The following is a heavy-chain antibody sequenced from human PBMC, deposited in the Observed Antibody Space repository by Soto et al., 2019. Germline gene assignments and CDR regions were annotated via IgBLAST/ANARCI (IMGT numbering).Heavy chain of an antibody. CDR2: IYYSGST. D-gene: IGHD2-15*01. CDR3: AREVGRGFDY. CDR1: GGSISSYY. Sequence: SETLSLTCTVSGGSISSYYWSWIRQPPGKGLEWIGYIYYSGSTNYNPSLKSRVTISVDTSKNQFSLKLSSVTAADTAVYYCAREVGRGFDYWGQGTLVTVSS. J-gene: IGHJ4*02. V-gene: IGHV4-59*01.